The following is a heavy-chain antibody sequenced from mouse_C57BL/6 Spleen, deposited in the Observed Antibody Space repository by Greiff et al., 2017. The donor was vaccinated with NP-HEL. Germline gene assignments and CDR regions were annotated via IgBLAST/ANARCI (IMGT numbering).Heavy chain of an antibody. CDR2: IDPSDSYT. CDR1: GYTFTSYW. Sequence: VQLQQPGAELVMPGASVKLSCKASGYTFTSYWMHWVKQRPGQGLEWIGEIDPSDSYTNYNQKFKGKSTLTVDKSSSTAYMQLSSLTSEDSAVYYCARSYDGYFMDYWGQGTSVTVSS. J-gene: IGHJ4*01. CDR3: ARSYDGYFMDY. D-gene: IGHD2-3*01. V-gene: IGHV1-69*01.